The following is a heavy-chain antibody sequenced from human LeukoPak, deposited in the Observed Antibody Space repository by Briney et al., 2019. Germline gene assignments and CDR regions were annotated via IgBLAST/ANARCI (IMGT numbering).Heavy chain of an antibody. Sequence: PSETLSLTCTVSGGSISSYYWSWIPQPPGKGLEWIGYIYYSGSTYYNPSLKSRVTISVDTSKNQFSLKLSSVTAADTAVYYCARLTLYCLSFDYWGQGTLVTVSS. D-gene: IGHD3-16*02. CDR3: ARLTLYCLSFDY. CDR1: GGSISSYY. V-gene: IGHV4-59*08. J-gene: IGHJ4*02. CDR2: IYYSGST.